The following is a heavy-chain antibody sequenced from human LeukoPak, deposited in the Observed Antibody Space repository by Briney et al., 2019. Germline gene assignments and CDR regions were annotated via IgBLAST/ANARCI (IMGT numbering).Heavy chain of an antibody. CDR1: GFTFSSYA. CDR2: ISGSGGST. CDR3: AKGRFVVPAAVQFDP. D-gene: IGHD2-2*01. V-gene: IGHV3-23*01. Sequence: GGSLRLSCAASGFTFSSYAMRWVRQAPGKGLEWVSAISGSGGSTYYADSVKGRFTISRDNSKNTLYLQMNSLRAEDTAVYYCAKGRFVVPAAVQFDPWGQGTLVTVSS. J-gene: IGHJ5*02.